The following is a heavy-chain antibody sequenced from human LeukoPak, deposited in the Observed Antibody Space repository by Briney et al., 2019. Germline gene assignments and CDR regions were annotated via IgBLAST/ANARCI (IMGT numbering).Heavy chain of an antibody. CDR1: GFTFGDYA. J-gene: IGHJ4*02. D-gene: IGHD6-13*01. Sequence: GGSLRLSCAASGFTFGDYAMSWVRRAPGKGLEWVSIISGTEDITYYADSVKGRFTISRDNSKNTLFLQMNSLRAEDTAIYYCAKDLLYSSPRVDYWGQGTLVTVSS. CDR3: AKDLLYSSPRVDY. CDR2: ISGTEDIT. V-gene: IGHV3-23*01.